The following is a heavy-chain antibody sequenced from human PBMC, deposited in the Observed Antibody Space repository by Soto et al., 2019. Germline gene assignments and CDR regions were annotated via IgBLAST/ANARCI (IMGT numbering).Heavy chain of an antibody. V-gene: IGHV1-2*04. D-gene: IGHD1-20*01. CDR2: INANSGNT. CDR1: GYTLTELS. J-gene: IGHJ6*02. CDR3: ARDQGSINGILSGGYYYGMDV. Sequence: ASVKVSCKVSGYTLTELSMHWVRQAPGKGLEWMGWINANSGNTNYAQNFQGWVTMTRDTSISTAYMELSRLRSDDTAVYYCARDQGSINGILSGGYYYGMDVWGQGTTVTVSS.